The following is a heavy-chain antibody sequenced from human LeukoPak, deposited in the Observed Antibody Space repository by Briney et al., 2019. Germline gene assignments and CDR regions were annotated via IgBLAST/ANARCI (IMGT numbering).Heavy chain of an antibody. V-gene: IGHV4-61*02. CDR2: IYTSGST. Sequence: PSETLSLTCTVSGGSISSGSYYWSWIRQPAGKGLEWIGRIYTSGSTNYNPSLKSRVTISVDTSKNQFSLKLSSVTAADTAVYYCARERGSRKWLGSYYYYYYGMDVWGQGTTVTVSS. CDR3: ARERGSRKWLGSYYYYYYGMDV. D-gene: IGHD6-19*01. CDR1: GGSISSGSYY. J-gene: IGHJ6*02.